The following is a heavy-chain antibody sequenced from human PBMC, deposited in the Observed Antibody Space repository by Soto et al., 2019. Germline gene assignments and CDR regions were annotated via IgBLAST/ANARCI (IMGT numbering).Heavy chain of an antibody. J-gene: IGHJ6*02. V-gene: IGHV4-59*01. CDR3: ARDLWGYCGADCSPLDV. CDR1: GGSISRYY. Sequence: QVRLQESGPGLVKPSETLSLTCTVSGGSISRYYWSWIRQPPGKGLEWIGYMYNTGSTIYNPSLKSRVTISVDASKNQFSLKLNFVTAADTAVYYCARDLWGYCGADCSPLDVWGQGTTVTVSS. CDR2: MYNTGST. D-gene: IGHD2-21*02.